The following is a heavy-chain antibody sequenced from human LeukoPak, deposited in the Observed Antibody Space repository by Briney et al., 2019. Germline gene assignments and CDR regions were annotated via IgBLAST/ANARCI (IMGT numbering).Heavy chain of an antibody. CDR3: ARSVVPAAYYYYYMDV. CDR1: GGTFSSYA. Sequence: GASVKVSFKASGGTFSSYAISWVRQAPGQGLEWMGGIIPIFGTANYAQKFQGRVTITTDESTSTAYMELSSLRSEDTAVYYCARSVVPAAYYYYYMDVWGKGTTVTVSS. CDR2: IIPIFGTA. J-gene: IGHJ6*03. D-gene: IGHD2-2*01. V-gene: IGHV1-69*05.